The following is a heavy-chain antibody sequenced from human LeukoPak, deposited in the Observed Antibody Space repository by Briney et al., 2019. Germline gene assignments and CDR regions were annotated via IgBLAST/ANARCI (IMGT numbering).Heavy chain of an antibody. CDR2: ISSSSSYI. D-gene: IGHD3-22*01. CDR1: GFTFSSYS. Sequence: GGSLRLPCAASGFTFSSYSMNWVRQAPGKGLEWVSSISSSSSYIYYADSVKGRFTISRDNAKNSLYLQMNSLRAEDTAVYYCAREYYYDSSGYYYVDYWGQGTLVTVSS. J-gene: IGHJ4*02. V-gene: IGHV3-21*01. CDR3: AREYYYDSSGYYYVDY.